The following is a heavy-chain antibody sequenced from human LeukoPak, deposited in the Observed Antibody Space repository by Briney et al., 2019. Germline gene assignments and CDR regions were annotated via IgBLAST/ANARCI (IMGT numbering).Heavy chain of an antibody. CDR2: IYHSRTT. CDR3: ARSTSHITMVPFDY. D-gene: IGHD3-10*01. V-gene: IGHV4-4*02. CDR1: GGSISSTNW. Sequence: SGTLSLTCAVSGGSISSTNWWSWVRQPPGKGLEWIGQIYHSRTTNYNSSLKSRVTISIDKSTNQFSLKLSSVTAADTAVYYCARSTSHITMVPFDYWGQGTLVTVSS. J-gene: IGHJ4*02.